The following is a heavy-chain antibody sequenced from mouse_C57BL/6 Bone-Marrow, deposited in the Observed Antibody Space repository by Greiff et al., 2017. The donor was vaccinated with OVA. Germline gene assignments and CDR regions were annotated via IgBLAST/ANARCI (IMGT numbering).Heavy chain of an antibody. D-gene: IGHD1-1*01. CDR3: ARHEDPHYYGSGWYFDV. CDR2: FYPGSGSI. V-gene: IGHV1-62-2*01. J-gene: IGHJ1*03. Sequence: QVQLKESGAELVKPGASVKLSCKASGYTFTEYTIHWVKQRSGQGLEWIGWFYPGSGSIKYNEKFKDKATLTADKSSSTVYMELSRLTSEDSAVYFCARHEDPHYYGSGWYFDVWGTGTTVTVSS. CDR1: GYTFTEYT.